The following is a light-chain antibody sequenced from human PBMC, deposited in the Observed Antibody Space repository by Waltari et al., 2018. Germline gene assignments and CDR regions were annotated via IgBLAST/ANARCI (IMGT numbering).Light chain of an antibody. CDR1: QSISSY. CDR3: QQSYSTPRT. Sequence: DIQMTQSPSSLSSSVGARGTITCRASQSISSYLNWYQQKPGKAPKLLIYAASSLQSGVPSRFSGSGSGTDFTLTISSLQPEDFATYYCQQSYSTPRTFGQGTKLEIK. V-gene: IGKV1-39*01. CDR2: AAS. J-gene: IGKJ2*02.